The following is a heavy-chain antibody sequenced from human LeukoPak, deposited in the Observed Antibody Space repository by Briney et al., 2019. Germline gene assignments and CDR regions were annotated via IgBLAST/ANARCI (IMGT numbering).Heavy chain of an antibody. V-gene: IGHV3-43*01. J-gene: IGHJ4*02. CDR1: GFTFDDYT. CDR2: IGWDGGFT. CDR3: AKDDDILTGYPTLAFDY. D-gene: IGHD3-9*01. Sequence: GGSLRLSCAASGFTFDDYTMHWVRQSPGKGLEWVSLIGWDGGFTYYTDSVKGRFTISRDNSKSTLYLQMNSLRAEDTAVYYCAKDDDILTGYPTLAFDYWGQGTLVTVSS.